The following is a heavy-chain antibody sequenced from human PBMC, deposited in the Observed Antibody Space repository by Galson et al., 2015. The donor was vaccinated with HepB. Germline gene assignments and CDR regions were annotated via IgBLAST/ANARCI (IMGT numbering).Heavy chain of an antibody. Sequence: SLRLSCAASGFTFSSYGMHWVRQAPGKGLEWVAVIWYDGSNKYYADSVKGRFTISRDNSKNTLYLQMNSLRAEDTAVYYYARERARDYHYYCYMDVWGEGTLVTVS. J-gene: IGHJ6*03. CDR3: ARERARDYHYYCYMDV. V-gene: IGHV3-33*01. CDR2: IWYDGSNK. CDR1: GFTFSSYG.